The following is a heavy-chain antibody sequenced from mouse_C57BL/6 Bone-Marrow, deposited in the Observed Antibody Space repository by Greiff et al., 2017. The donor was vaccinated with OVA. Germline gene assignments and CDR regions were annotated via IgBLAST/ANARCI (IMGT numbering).Heavy chain of an antibody. V-gene: IGHV1-15*01. CDR3: ASAVFAY. CDR1: GYTFTDYE. Sequence: QVQLKQSGAELVRPGASVTLSCKASGYTFTDYEMHWVKQTPVHGLEWIGAIDPETGGTAYNQKFKGKAILTADKSSSTAYMELRSLTSEDSAVYYCASAVFAYWGQGTLVTVSA. CDR2: IDPETGGT. J-gene: IGHJ3*01.